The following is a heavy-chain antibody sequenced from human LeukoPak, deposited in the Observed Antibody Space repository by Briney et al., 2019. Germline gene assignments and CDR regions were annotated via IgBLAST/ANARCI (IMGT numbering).Heavy chain of an antibody. CDR3: ARDALRLVYSSSWGPFYYFDY. J-gene: IGHJ4*02. CDR1: GGTLSSSSYY. D-gene: IGHD6-13*01. CDR2: IYYSGST. V-gene: IGHV4-39*02. Sequence: SETLSLTCTVSGGTLSSSSYYWGWIRQPPGKGLEWIGRIYYSGSTYYNPSLKSRVTISVDTSKNQFSLKLSSVTAADTAVYYCARDALRLVYSSSWGPFYYFDYWGRGTLVTVSS.